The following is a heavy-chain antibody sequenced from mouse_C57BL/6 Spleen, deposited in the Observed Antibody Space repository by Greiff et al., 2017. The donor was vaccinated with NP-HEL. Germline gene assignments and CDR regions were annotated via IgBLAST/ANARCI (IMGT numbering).Heavy chain of an antibody. V-gene: IGHV2-2*01. CDR2: IWSGGST. CDR3: ARMRTAQATIGYHYAMDY. CDR1: GFSLTSYG. J-gene: IGHJ4*01. Sequence: QVQLKESGPGLVQPSQSLSITCTVSGFSLTSYGVHWVRQSPGKGLEWLGVIWSGGSTDYNAAFISRLSISKDNSKSQVFFKMNSLQADDTAIYYCARMRTAQATIGYHYAMDYWGQGTSVTVSS. D-gene: IGHD3-2*02.